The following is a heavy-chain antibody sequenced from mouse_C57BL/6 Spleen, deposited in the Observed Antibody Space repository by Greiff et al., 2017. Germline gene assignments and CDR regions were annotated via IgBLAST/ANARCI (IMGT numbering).Heavy chain of an antibody. CDR1: GYTFTSYW. CDR2: IHPSDSDT. CDR3: AMGYDYGGSWFAY. V-gene: IGHV1-74*01. J-gene: IGHJ3*01. D-gene: IGHD2-4*01. Sequence: QVQLQQPGAELVKPGASVKVSCKASGYTFTSYWMHWVKQRPGQGLEWIGRIHPSDSDTNYNQKFKGKATLTVDKSSSTAYMQLSSLTSEDSAVYYCAMGYDYGGSWFAYWGQGTLVTVSA.